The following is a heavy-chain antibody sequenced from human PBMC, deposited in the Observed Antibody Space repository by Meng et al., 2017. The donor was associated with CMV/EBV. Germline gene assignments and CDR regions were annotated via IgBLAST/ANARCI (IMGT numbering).Heavy chain of an antibody. V-gene: IGHV3-21*01. D-gene: IGHD3-3*01. CDR1: GFTFSSYS. J-gene: IGHJ6*02. CDR3: ARDMGPPGRFLEWLDPDYYYYYGMDV. CDR2: ISSSSSYI. Sequence: GESLKISCAASGFTFSSYSMNWVRQAPGKGLEWVSSISSSSSYIYYADSVKGRFTISRDNAKNSLYLQMNSLRAEDTVVYYCARDMGPPGRFLEWLDPDYYYYYGMDVWGQGTTVTVSS.